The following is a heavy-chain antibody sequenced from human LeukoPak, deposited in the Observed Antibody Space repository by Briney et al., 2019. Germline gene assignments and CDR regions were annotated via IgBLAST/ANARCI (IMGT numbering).Heavy chain of an antibody. J-gene: IGHJ4*02. CDR1: GFTFSSDS. Sequence: GGSLRLSYAASGFTFSSDSMNWVRQAAGKGLEWVSYISRSSSTIYYADSVKGRFTISRDNAKNSLYLQMNSLRAEDTAVYYCARVGPGGATGEWDYWGQGTLVTVSS. D-gene: IGHD1-26*01. V-gene: IGHV3-48*01. CDR2: ISRSSSTI. CDR3: ARVGPGGATGEWDY.